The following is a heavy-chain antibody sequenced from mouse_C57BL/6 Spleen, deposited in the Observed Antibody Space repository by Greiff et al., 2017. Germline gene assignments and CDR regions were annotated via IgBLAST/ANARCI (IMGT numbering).Heavy chain of an antibody. V-gene: IGHV6-6*01. D-gene: IGHD2-3*01. CDR3: TRIDGYYVEGAMDY. CDR1: GFTFSDAW. J-gene: IGHJ4*01. Sequence: EVQLKESGGGLVQPGGSMKLSCAASGFTFSDAWMDWVRQSPEKGLEWVAEIRNKANNHATYYAESVKGRFTISRDDSKSSVYLQMISLRAEDTGIYYCTRIDGYYVEGAMDYWGQGTSVTVSS. CDR2: IRNKANNHAT.